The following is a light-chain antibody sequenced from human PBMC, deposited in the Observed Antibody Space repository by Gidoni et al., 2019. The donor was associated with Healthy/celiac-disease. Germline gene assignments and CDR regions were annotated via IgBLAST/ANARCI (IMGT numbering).Light chain of an antibody. J-gene: IGKJ3*01. V-gene: IGKV3-11*01. Sequence: EIVLTPSPATLSLSPGERAPLSYKASQSVRSYLAWYQQKPAQAPRLLIYDASNRATGIPARSRGSGAGTDFTLTISSLEREDFADYECQQRSNWPPGGVTFGPGTKVDIK. CDR3: QQRSNWPPGGVT. CDR2: DAS. CDR1: QSVRSY.